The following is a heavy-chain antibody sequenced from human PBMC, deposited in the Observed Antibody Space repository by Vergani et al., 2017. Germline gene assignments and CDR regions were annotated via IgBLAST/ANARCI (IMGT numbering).Heavy chain of an antibody. J-gene: IGHJ3*02. Sequence: QVQLQESGPGLVKPSQTLSLTCTVSGGSISSGGYYWSWIRQHPGKGLEWIGYIYYSGSTYYNPSLKSRVTISVDTSKNQFSLKLSSVTAADPAVYYCAREWELLWFGENPGAFDIWGQGTMVTVSS. V-gene: IGHV4-31*03. CDR1: GGSISSGGYY. CDR3: AREWELLWFGENPGAFDI. D-gene: IGHD3-10*01. CDR2: IYYSGST.